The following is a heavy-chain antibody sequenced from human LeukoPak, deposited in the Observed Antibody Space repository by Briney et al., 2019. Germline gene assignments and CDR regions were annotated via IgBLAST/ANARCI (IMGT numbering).Heavy chain of an antibody. Sequence: AASVKVSCTASGGTFSSYAISWVQQAPGQGLEWMGGIIPIFGTANYAQKFQGRVTITADESTSTAYMELSSLRSEDTAVYYCARRGRAVAGSFDYWGQGTLVTVSS. V-gene: IGHV1-69*13. CDR1: GGTFSSYA. CDR3: ARRGRAVAGSFDY. J-gene: IGHJ4*02. D-gene: IGHD6-19*01. CDR2: IIPIFGTA.